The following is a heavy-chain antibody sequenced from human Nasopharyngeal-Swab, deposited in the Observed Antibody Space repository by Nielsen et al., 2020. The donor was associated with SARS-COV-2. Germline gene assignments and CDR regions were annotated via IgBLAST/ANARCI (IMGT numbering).Heavy chain of an antibody. CDR1: GFTLSSYS. CDR2: ITTSSSTI. V-gene: IGHV3-48*02. CDR3: ARVAGITIFTDTTFDY. Sequence: GESLKISCAASGFTLSSYSMTWVRQAPGKGLEWVSYITTSSSTIYYADSVKGRFTISRDNAKNFLYLQMNSLRDEDTAVYYCARVAGITIFTDTTFDYWGQGTLVTVSS. D-gene: IGHD3-9*01. J-gene: IGHJ4*02.